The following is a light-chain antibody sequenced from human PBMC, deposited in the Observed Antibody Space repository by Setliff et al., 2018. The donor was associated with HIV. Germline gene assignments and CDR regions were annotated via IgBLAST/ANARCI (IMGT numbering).Light chain of an antibody. CDR2: EDS. CDR1: NRDVGKYNF. CDR3: CSFARGDSYV. V-gene: IGLV2-23*01. J-gene: IGLJ1*01. Sequence: QSALAQPASVSGSPGQSITISCIGSNRDVGKYNFVSWYQQHPGKAPKLMIYEDSERPSGVSNRFSGSKSGFTASLTISGLQAEDEADYYCCSFARGDSYVFGTGTKVTV.